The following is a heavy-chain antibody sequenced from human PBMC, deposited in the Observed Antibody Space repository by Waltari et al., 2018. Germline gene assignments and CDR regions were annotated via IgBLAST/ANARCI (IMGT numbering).Heavy chain of an antibody. CDR3: GRIAFGDDGGYFQH. CDR1: GGSISTNYN. CDR2: MQYRGST. Sequence: QLQLQESGPGLVKPSETLSLTCTVSGGSISTNYNWGWIRQPPGKGLEWMGNMQYRGSTFYNPSLKSRVTISLDTSKNQFSLRLSSVGAADTAVYFRGRIAFGDDGGYFQHWGQGTLVTVSS. V-gene: IGHV4-39*01. D-gene: IGHD4-17*01. J-gene: IGHJ1*01.